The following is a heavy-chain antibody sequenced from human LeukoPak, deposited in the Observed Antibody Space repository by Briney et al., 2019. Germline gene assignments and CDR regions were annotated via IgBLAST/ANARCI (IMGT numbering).Heavy chain of an antibody. J-gene: IGHJ6*03. D-gene: IGHD2-2*01. V-gene: IGHV1-69*02. Sequence: GSSVKVSCKASGGTFSSYTISWVRQAPGQGLEWMGRIIPILGIANYAQKFQGRVTITADKSTSTAYMELSSLRSEDTAVYYCARSRGGTDIVVVPALYYYYMDVWGKGTTVTVSS. CDR1: GGTFSSYT. CDR2: IIPILGIA. CDR3: ARSRGGTDIVVVPALYYYYMDV.